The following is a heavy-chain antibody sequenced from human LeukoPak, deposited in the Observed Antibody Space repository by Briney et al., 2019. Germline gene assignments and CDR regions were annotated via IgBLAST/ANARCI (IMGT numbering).Heavy chain of an antibody. Sequence: GGSLRLSCGASGFTFNNYAMSWVRQAPGKGLEWVSAITNSGGNTYYADSVKGRFTISRDNAKNSLYLQMNSLRAEDTAVYYCARTGRADYSNYEEYFQHWGQGTLVTVSS. D-gene: IGHD4-4*01. CDR3: ARTGRADYSNYEEYFQH. J-gene: IGHJ1*01. CDR1: GFTFNNYA. V-gene: IGHV3-23*01. CDR2: ITNSGGNT.